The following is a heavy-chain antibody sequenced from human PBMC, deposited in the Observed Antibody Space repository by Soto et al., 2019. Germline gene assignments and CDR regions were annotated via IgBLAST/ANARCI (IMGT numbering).Heavy chain of an antibody. CDR1: GDSISTADYF. D-gene: IGHD5-12*01. V-gene: IGHV4-30-4*01. Sequence: SETLSLTCSVSGDSISTADYFWTWIRQPPGKGLEWIGYIYYSGRTYYNPSLKSRASVPVDTSQNQFSLKLTYVTAADTAVYYCARGGFTCGHLNYWGQGALVTVSS. J-gene: IGHJ4*02. CDR2: IYYSGRT. CDR3: ARGGFTCGHLNY.